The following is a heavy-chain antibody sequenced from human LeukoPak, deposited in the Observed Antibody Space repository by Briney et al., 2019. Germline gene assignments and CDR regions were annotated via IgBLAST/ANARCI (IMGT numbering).Heavy chain of an antibody. V-gene: IGHV4-61*01. CDR1: GVSVSSGSYY. CDR3: AREPQFSYGYDY. CDR2: IYYSGST. J-gene: IGHJ4*02. Sequence: SETLSLTCTVSGVSVSSGSYYWSWIRQPPGKGLAWIGYIYYSGSTNYNPSLKSRVTISVDTSMNQFSLKLSSVTAADTAVYYCAREPQFSYGYDYWGQGTLVTVSS. D-gene: IGHD5-18*01.